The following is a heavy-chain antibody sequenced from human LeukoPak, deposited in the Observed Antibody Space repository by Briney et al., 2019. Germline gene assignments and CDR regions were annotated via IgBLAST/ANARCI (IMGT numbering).Heavy chain of an antibody. CDR1: GDSISSYY. CDR3: ARDKGRAFDI. Sequence: SETLSLTCTVSGDSISSYYWSWIRQPPGKGLEWIGYIYSSGSTNYNPSLKSRVTMPVDTSKNQFSLKLSSVTAADTAVYYCARDKGRAFDIWGQGTVVTVSS. CDR2: IYSSGST. J-gene: IGHJ3*02. V-gene: IGHV4-59*01.